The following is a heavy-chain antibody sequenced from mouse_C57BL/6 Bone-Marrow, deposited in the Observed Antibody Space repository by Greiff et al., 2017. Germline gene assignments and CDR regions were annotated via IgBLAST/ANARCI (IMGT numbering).Heavy chain of an antibody. CDR1: GYTFTSYW. Sequence: QVQLQQPGAELVKPGASVKMSCKASGYTFTSYWITWVKQRPGQGLEWIGDIYPGSGSTNSNEKFKSKATLTLYTSSSTAYRQLSSLTSEDSAVYYCARAGYYSIFAYWGQGTLVTVSA. CDR3: ARAGYYSIFAY. D-gene: IGHD2-5*01. V-gene: IGHV1-55*01. J-gene: IGHJ3*01. CDR2: IYPGSGST.